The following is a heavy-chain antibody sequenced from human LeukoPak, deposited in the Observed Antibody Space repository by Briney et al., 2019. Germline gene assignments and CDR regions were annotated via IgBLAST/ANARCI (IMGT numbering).Heavy chain of an antibody. CDR1: GFTFSSYW. CDR2: IREDGNEK. D-gene: IGHD3-16*01. CDR3: ARDYIGGWNDH. Sequence: PGGSLRLSCSASGFTFSSYWMSWVRQTTGKGLECVAKIREDGNEKFYVDSVKGRFTISRDNAKNSVYLQMNSLRVEETAVYFCARDYIGGWNDHWGQGTLVTVSS. J-gene: IGHJ4*02. V-gene: IGHV3-7*01.